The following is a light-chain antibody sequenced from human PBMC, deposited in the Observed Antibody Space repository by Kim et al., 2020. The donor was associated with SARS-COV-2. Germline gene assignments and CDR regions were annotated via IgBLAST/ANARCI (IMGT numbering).Light chain of an antibody. J-gene: IGKJ5*01. Sequence: SVGDRGTITCRASQGISSYLAWYQQKPGKAPKLLIYAASTLQSGVPSRFSGSGSGTEFTLTISSLQPEEFATYYCQQLNSYLPITFGQGTRLEIK. V-gene: IGKV1-9*01. CDR3: QQLNSYLPIT. CDR2: AAS. CDR1: QGISSY.